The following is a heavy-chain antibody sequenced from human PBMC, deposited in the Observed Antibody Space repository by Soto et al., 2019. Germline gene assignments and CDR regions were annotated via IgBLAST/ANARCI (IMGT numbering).Heavy chain of an antibody. V-gene: IGHV3-30-3*01. CDR2: ISYDGSNK. D-gene: IGHD3-22*01. CDR1: GFSFSSYA. J-gene: IGHJ4*02. Sequence: PGGSLRLSCAPRGFSFSSYAMHWLRQAQGKGLEWVAVISYDGSNKYYADSVKGRFTISRDNSKNTLYLQMNSLRAEDTAVYYCARDSTMIVVVIMWYFDYWGQGT. CDR3: ARDSTMIVVVIMWYFDY.